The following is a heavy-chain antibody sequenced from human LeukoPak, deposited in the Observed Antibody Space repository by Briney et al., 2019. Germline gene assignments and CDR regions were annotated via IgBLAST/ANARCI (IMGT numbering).Heavy chain of an antibody. CDR2: VSGSGGIT. CDR3: AKTTAGHCSGRYPGWPVDY. CDR1: GFTFNSYA. Sequence: GGSLRLSCAASGFTFNSYAMTWVRQAPGKGLEWVSHVSGSGGITYYADSVKGRFTISRDNSKNTLYLQMNSLRAEDTAVYYCAKTTAGHCSGRYPGWPVDYWGQGTLVTVSS. J-gene: IGHJ4*02. V-gene: IGHV3-23*01. D-gene: IGHD6-19*01.